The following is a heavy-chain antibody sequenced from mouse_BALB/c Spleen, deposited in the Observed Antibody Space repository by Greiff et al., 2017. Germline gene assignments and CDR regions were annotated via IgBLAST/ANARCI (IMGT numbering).Heavy chain of an antibody. J-gene: IGHJ2*01. CDR1: GFTFSSFG. D-gene: IGHD1-2*01. CDR2: ISSGSSTI. Sequence: EVHLVESGGGLVQPGGSRKLSCAASGFTFSSFGMHWVRQAPEKGLEWVAYISSGSSTIYYADTVKGRFTISRDNPKNTLFLQMTSLRSEDTAMYYCARRGLRLPFDYWGQGTTLTVSS. V-gene: IGHV5-17*02. CDR3: ARRGLRLPFDY.